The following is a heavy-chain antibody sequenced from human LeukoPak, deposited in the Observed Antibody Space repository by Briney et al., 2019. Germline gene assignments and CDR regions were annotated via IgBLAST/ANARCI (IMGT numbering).Heavy chain of an antibody. CDR1: GFTFNNYA. Sequence: PGGSLRLSCAASGFTFNNYAMNWVRQAPGKGLEWVSVITSSGSTYYTASVKGRFTISRDNSKNTLYLQMNSLRAEDTAIYYCAKDLYGDYDFDCWGRGTLVTVAS. D-gene: IGHD4-17*01. CDR3: AKDLYGDYDFDC. V-gene: IGHV3-23*01. CDR2: ITSSGST. J-gene: IGHJ4*02.